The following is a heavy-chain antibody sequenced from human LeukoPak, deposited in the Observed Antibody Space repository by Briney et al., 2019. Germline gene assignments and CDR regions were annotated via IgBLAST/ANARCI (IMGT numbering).Heavy chain of an antibody. CDR1: GFAFSTYW. Sequence: GGSLRLSCAASGFAFSTYWMHWVRQAPGKGLVWVSRINSDGSSTNYADSVKGRFTISRDNAKNTLYLQMNSLRAEDTAVYYCVRDMGYYDKVWGQGTLVTVSS. CDR2: INSDGSST. V-gene: IGHV3-74*01. D-gene: IGHD3-22*01. J-gene: IGHJ4*02. CDR3: VRDMGYYDKV.